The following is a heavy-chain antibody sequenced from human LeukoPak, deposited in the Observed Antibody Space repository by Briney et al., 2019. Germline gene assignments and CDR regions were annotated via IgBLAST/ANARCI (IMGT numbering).Heavy chain of an antibody. D-gene: IGHD3-10*02. J-gene: IGHJ6*04. Sequence: KPGGSLRLSCAASGFTFSIYSMNWVRQAPGKGLEWVSSISSSSTFIYYADSVKGRFTISRDNAKNSLYLQMNSLRAEDTAVYYCAELGITMIGGVWGKGTTVTISS. V-gene: IGHV3-21*01. CDR1: GFTFSIYS. CDR2: ISSSSTFI. CDR3: AELGITMIGGV.